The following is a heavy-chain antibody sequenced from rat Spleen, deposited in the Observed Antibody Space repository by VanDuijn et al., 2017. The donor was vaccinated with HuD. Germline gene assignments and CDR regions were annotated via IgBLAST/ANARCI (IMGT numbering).Heavy chain of an antibody. Sequence: EVQLVESGGGLVQPGRSLKLSCTASGFTFSTFPMVWVRQAPKKGREWVASFSPSGVTYYRDSVKGRFTVSRENAKSTLYFLIDSLRSEDTATYYCVRQDTSGYSNWFTYWGQGTLVTVSS. D-gene: IGHD4-3*01. CDR1: GFTFSTFP. CDR2: FSPSGVT. J-gene: IGHJ3*01. CDR3: VRQDTSGYSNWFTY. V-gene: IGHV5-25*01.